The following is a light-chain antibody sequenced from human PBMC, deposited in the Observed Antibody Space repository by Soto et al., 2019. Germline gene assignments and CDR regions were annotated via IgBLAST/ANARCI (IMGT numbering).Light chain of an antibody. CDR3: ASWDDTLSGPV. CDR1: SSNVGSND. J-gene: IGLJ3*02. V-gene: IGLV1-47*01. CDR2: RNN. Sequence: QSVLTQPPSTSGTPGQRVTIYCSGSSSNVGSNDVYWYQHFPGAAPNLLIYRNNRLPSGVPDRFSGSKSGSAVSLAISGLRSEDEADYYCASWDDTLSGPVFGGGTKVTVL.